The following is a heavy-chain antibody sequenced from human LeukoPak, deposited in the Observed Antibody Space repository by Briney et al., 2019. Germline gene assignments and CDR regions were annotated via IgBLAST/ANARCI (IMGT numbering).Heavy chain of an antibody. CDR3: ARDLGSGWNFDY. D-gene: IGHD6-19*01. CDR1: GFTFSNFA. CDR2: ISGGGDST. V-gene: IGHV3-23*01. Sequence: GGSLRLSCAASGFTFSNFAMSWVRQTPGKGLEWVSAISGGGDSTYYADSVKGRFTISRVNSKDTLYLQMNSLRAEDTAVYYCARDLGSGWNFDYWGQGTLVTVSS. J-gene: IGHJ4*02.